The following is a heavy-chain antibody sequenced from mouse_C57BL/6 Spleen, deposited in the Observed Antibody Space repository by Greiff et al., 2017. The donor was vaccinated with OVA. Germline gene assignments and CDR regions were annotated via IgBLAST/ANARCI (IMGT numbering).Heavy chain of an antibody. CDR3: ARRNYGSSFYWYFDV. CDR2: IDPSDSYT. Sequence: VKQSCKASGYTFTSYWMQWVKQRPGQGLEWIGEIDPSDSYTNYNQKFKGKATLTVDTSSSTAYMQLSSLTSEDSAVYYCARRNYGSSFYWYFDVWGTGTTVTVSS. V-gene: IGHV1-50*01. D-gene: IGHD1-1*01. CDR1: GYTFTSYW. J-gene: IGHJ1*03.